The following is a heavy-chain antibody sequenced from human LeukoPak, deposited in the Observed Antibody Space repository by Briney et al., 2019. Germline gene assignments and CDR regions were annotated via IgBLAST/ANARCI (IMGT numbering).Heavy chain of an antibody. CDR2: IIPILGIA. CDR1: GGTFSSYA. J-gene: IGHJ3*02. V-gene: IGHV1-69*04. Sequence: VASVKVSCKASGGTFSSYAISWVRQAPGQGLEWMGRIIPILGIANYAQKFKGRVTITADKSTSTVYMELSSLRSEDTAVYYCARDPHMGVVPEFDIWGQGTMVTVSS. CDR3: ARDPHMGVVPEFDI. D-gene: IGHD2-15*01.